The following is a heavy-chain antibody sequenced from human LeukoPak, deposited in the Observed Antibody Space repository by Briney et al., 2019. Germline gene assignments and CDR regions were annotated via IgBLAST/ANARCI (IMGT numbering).Heavy chain of an antibody. J-gene: IGHJ4*02. Sequence: SETLSLTCAVYGGSFSGYYWSWIRQPPGKGLEWIGEINHSGSTNYNPSLKSRVTISVDTSKNQFSLKLSSVTAADTAVYYCAARLGHYYGSGSSKIDYWGQGTLVTVSS. V-gene: IGHV4-34*01. CDR1: GGSFSGYY. CDR2: INHSGST. CDR3: AARLGHYYGSGSSKIDY. D-gene: IGHD3-10*01.